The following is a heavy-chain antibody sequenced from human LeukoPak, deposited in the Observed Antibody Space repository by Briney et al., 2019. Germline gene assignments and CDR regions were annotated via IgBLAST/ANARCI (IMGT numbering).Heavy chain of an antibody. V-gene: IGHV1-18*01. D-gene: IGHD6-19*01. CDR3: GVAVAGTWQLDIDFDY. J-gene: IGHJ4*02. CDR2: ISAYNGNT. CDR1: GYTFTSYD. Sequence: ASVKVSCKASGYTFTSYDINWVRQATGQGLEWMGWISAYNGNTNYAQKLQGRVTMTTDTSTSTAYMELRSLRSDDTAVYYCGVAVAGTWQLDIDFDYWGQGTLVTVSS.